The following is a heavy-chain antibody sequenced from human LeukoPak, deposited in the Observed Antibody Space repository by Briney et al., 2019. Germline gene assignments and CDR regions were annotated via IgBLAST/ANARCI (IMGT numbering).Heavy chain of an antibody. V-gene: IGHV1-2*02. CDR1: GYTFTGYY. CDR2: INPNSGGT. CDR3: ARDSAGTVDTAMVYGDGFDY. J-gene: IGHJ4*02. D-gene: IGHD5-18*01. Sequence: ASVKVSCKASGYTFTGYYMHWVRQAPGQGLEWMGWINPNSGGTNYAQKFQGRVTMTRDTSISTAYVELSRLRSDDTAVYYCARDSAGTVDTAMVYGDGFDYWGQGTLVTVSS.